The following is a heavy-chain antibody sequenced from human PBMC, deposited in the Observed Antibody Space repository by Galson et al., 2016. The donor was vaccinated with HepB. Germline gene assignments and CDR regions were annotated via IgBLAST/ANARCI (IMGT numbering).Heavy chain of an antibody. J-gene: IGHJ4*02. Sequence: SLRLSCAASGFTFSSHWMHWVRQAPGKGLVWVSRINTDGSSASYADSVKGRFTISRDNAKNTLYLQMYSLRAEDTAVYYCARGGSRPIDYWGQGTLVTVSS. CDR2: INTDGSSA. D-gene: IGHD1-26*01. V-gene: IGHV3-74*01. CDR3: ARGGSRPIDY. CDR1: GFTFSSHW.